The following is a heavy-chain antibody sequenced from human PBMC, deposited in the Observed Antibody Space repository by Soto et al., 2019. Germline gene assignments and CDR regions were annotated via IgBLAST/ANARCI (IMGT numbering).Heavy chain of an antibody. CDR3: ARVHKNWFDS. Sequence: ESLKISCKGSGYSFTSYWISWVRQMPGKGLEWLGKIDPSDSYTNYSPSFEGHVTISTANAITTAYLQWSSLRASDTALYFLARVHKNWFDSWAQGTMVTVSS. CDR2: IDPSDSYT. CDR1: GYSFTSYW. V-gene: IGHV5-10-1*01. J-gene: IGHJ5*01.